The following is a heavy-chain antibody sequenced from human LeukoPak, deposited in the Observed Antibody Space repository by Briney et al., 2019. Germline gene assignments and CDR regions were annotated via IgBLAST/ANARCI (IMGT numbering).Heavy chain of an antibody. CDR1: GFIFSEYG. D-gene: IGHD1-1*01. CDR2: TRFDGSIK. V-gene: IGHV3-33*01. CDR3: ARWGGTRQYYFDY. Sequence: GGSLRLSCAVSGFIFSEYGFHWVRQAPGKGLEWVAVTRFDGSIKQYADSVKGRFTISRDDSKNTLYLQMNSLKSEDTAVYYCARWGGTRQYYFDYWGRGTLVTVSS. J-gene: IGHJ4*02.